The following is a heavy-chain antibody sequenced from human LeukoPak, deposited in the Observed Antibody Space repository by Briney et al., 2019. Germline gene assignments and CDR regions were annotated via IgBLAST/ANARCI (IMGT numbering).Heavy chain of an antibody. V-gene: IGHV4-59*12. CDR3: ARGGPGESVGY. Sequence: SETLSLTCTVSGGSISNYYWSWIRQPPGKGLEWIGYIYHSGSTYYNPSLKSRVTISVDRSKNQFSLKLSSVTAADTAVYYCARGGPGESVGYWGQGTLVTVSS. D-gene: IGHD4-17*01. J-gene: IGHJ4*02. CDR1: GGSISNYY. CDR2: IYHSGST.